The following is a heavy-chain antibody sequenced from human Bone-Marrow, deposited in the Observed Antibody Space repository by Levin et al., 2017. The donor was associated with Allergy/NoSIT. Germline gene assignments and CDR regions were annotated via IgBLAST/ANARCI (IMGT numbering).Heavy chain of an antibody. Sequence: GESLKISCAASGFTFSTYALHWVRQAPGKGLEWVAVISYDGSNKYYADSVKGRFTISRDNSKNTLYLQMNSLRAEDTAVYYVFVAANVFDIWGQGTMVTVSS. V-gene: IGHV3-30-3*01. CDR3: FVAANVFDI. D-gene: IGHD2-21*02. CDR1: GFTFSTYA. J-gene: IGHJ3*02. CDR2: ISYDGSNK.